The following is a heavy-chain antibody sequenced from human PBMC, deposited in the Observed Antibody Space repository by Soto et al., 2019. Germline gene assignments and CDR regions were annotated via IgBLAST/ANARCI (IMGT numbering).Heavy chain of an antibody. D-gene: IGHD3-16*01. CDR3: AGEGADI. V-gene: IGHV1-3*01. CDR2: INAGNGNT. Sequence: ASVKVSCKASGYTFTSYGISWVRQAPGQRLEWMGWINAGNGNTKYSQKFQGRVTITRDTSASTAYMELSSLRSEDTAVYYCAGEGADIWGQGTMVTVSS. CDR1: GYTFTSYG. J-gene: IGHJ3*02.